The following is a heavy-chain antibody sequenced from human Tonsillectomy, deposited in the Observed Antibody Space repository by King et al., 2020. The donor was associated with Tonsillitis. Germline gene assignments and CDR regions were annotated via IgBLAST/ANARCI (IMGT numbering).Heavy chain of an antibody. D-gene: IGHD2-15*01. CDR1: GFTFSGSA. Sequence: DVQLVESGGGLVQPGGSLKLSCAASGFTFSGSAMHWVRQASGKGLEWVGRIRSKANDYATAYAASVRGRFTIARDDSKNTAYLQMSNLRIEDTAVYYCTGTLKPYCSGKKCHLDYFYYGMDVWGQGSTVIVSS. V-gene: IGHV3-73*02. J-gene: IGHJ6*02. CDR2: IRSKANDYAT. CDR3: TGTLKPYCSGKKCHLDYFYYGMDV.